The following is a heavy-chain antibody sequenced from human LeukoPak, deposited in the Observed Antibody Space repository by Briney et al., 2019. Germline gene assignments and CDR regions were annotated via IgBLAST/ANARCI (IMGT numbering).Heavy chain of an antibody. J-gene: IGHJ4*02. CDR3: ARLGYTYGPFDY. D-gene: IGHD5-18*01. CDR2: IYYSGST. Sequence: TSETLSLTCTVSGGSINSYYWSWIRQPPGKGLEWIGYIYYSGSTNYNPSLKSRVTISVDTSKNQFSLRLSSMTAADTAVYYCARLGYTYGPFDYWGQGILVTVSS. V-gene: IGHV4-59*01. CDR1: GGSINSYY.